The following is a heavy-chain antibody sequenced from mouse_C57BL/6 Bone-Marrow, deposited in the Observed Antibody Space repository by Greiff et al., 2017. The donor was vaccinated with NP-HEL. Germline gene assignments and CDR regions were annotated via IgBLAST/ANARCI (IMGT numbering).Heavy chain of an antibody. D-gene: IGHD2-4*01. CDR1: GFTFSDYY. V-gene: IGHV5-12*01. CDR2: ISNGGGST. J-gene: IGHJ4*01. Sequence: EVQGVESGGGLVQPGGSLKLSCAASGFTFSDYYMYWVRQTPEKRLEWVAYISNGGGSTYYPDTVKGRFTISRDNAKNTLYLQMSRLKSEDTAMYYCARLRLRRYAMDYWGQGTSVTVSS. CDR3: ARLRLRRYAMDY.